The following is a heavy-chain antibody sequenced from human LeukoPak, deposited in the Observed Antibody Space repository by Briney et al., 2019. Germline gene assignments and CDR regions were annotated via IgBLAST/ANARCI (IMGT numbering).Heavy chain of an antibody. J-gene: IGHJ4*02. V-gene: IGHV4-39*01. D-gene: IGHD6-19*01. CDR3: ARYLWGSGWHLDY. CDR1: GASISNTSYY. Sequence: SETLSLTCIVSGASISNTSYYWGWIRQPPGKGLEWIGNIYYSGSTYYNPSLKSRVTISIDTSENQFSLNLSSVAAADTAVYYCARYLWGSGWHLDYWGQGTLVTVSS. CDR2: IYYSGST.